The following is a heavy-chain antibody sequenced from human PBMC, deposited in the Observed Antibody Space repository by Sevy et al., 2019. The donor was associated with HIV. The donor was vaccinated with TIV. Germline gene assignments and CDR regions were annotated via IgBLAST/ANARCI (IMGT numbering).Heavy chain of an antibody. CDR2: ISSNGTST. Sequence: GGSLRLSCAASGFTFNIYAMTWVRQAPGKGLKWVSTISSNGTSTYYADSVKGRFTISMDNSKNTLYLQMNSLRAEDTAIYFCAKDHDNNWFDPWGQGTLVTVSS. CDR1: GFTFNIYA. D-gene: IGHD3-9*01. J-gene: IGHJ5*02. CDR3: AKDHDNNWFDP. V-gene: IGHV3-23*01.